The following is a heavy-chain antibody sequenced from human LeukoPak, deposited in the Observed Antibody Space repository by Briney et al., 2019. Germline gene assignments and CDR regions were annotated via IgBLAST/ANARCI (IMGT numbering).Heavy chain of an antibody. CDR3: AKGLLNSSSWYVWWFDP. Sequence: ASVKVSCKASGYTFTGYYMHWVRQAPGQGLEWMGWINPNSGGTNYAQKFQGRVTMTRDTSISTAYMELSRLRSDDTAVYYCAKGLLNSSSWYVWWFDPWGQGTLVTVSS. D-gene: IGHD6-13*01. CDR2: INPNSGGT. V-gene: IGHV1-2*02. J-gene: IGHJ5*02. CDR1: GYTFTGYY.